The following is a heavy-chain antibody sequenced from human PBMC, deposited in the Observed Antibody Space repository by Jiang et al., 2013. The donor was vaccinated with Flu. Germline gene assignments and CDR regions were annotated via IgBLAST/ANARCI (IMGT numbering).Heavy chain of an antibody. J-gene: IGHJ4*02. CDR1: GFTFSSYG. Sequence: ASGFTFSSYGMHWVARLQARAGVVAVISYDGSNKYYADSVEGRFTISRDNSKNTLYLQMNSLWPEDTAVYYCAKQLHPYCSSTSCYGEGFDYWGQGTLVTVSS. D-gene: IGHD2-2*01. CDR2: ISYDGSNK. V-gene: IGHV3-30*18. CDR3: AKQLHPYCSSTSCYGEGFDY.